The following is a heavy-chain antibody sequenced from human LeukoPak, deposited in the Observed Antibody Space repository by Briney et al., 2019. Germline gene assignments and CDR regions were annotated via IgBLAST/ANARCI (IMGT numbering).Heavy chain of an antibody. V-gene: IGHV4-59*01. Sequence: SETLSLTCTVSGGSISSYYWSWIRQPPGQGLEWIGYIFYSRNTNYNSSLKSRVTISVDTSKNQFSLKLNSVTAADTAVYYCARARSGSGRGSFDIWGQGTMVTVSS. CDR1: GGSISSYY. CDR2: IFYSRNT. CDR3: ARARSGSGRGSFDI. D-gene: IGHD6-19*01. J-gene: IGHJ3*02.